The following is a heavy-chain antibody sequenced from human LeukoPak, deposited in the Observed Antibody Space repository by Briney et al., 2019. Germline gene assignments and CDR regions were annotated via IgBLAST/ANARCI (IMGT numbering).Heavy chain of an antibody. V-gene: IGHV3-9*03. CDR1: GFTFDDYA. J-gene: IGHJ3*02. CDR2: ISWNSGSI. D-gene: IGHD2-2*01. Sequence: GRSLRLSCAASGFTFDDYAMHWVRQAPGKGLEWVSGISWNSGSIGYADSVKGRFTISRDNAKNSLYLQMNSLRAEDMALYYCAKGGAAVVVRGAFDIWGQGTMVTVSS. CDR3: AKGGAAVVVRGAFDI.